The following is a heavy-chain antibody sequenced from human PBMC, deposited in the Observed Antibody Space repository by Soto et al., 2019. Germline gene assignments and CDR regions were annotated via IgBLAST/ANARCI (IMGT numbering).Heavy chain of an antibody. CDR2: ISAYNGNT. J-gene: IGHJ4*02. CDR1: GYTFTSYG. V-gene: IGHV1-18*01. CDR3: ATDPIDFAHWNFDH. D-gene: IGHD3-9*01. Sequence: ASVKVSCKASGYTFTSYGISWVRQAPGQGLEWMGWISAYNGNTNYAQKLQGRVTMTTDTSTDTAYMELSSLRSEDTALYYCATDPIDFAHWNFDHWGQGALVTVSS.